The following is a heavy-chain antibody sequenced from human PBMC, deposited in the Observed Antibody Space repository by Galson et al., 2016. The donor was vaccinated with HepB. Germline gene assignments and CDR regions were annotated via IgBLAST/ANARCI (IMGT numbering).Heavy chain of an antibody. J-gene: IGHJ4*02. CDR3: AKGRTAAADYYFDY. CDR1: RFTFSTSA. D-gene: IGHD6-13*01. V-gene: IGHV3-23*01. CDR2: ISGTGGST. Sequence: SLRLSCAASRFTFSTSAMSWVRQAPGRGLEWVSTISGTGGSTYYADSVKGRFKISRDNSKNMLYLQMSNLRVENTAVFYCAKGRTAAADYYFDYWGRGTLVSVSS.